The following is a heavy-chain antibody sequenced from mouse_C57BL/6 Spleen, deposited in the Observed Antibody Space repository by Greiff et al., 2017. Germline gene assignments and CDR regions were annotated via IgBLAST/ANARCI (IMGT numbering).Heavy chain of an antibody. J-gene: IGHJ1*03. CDR3: ASATYYYGSSYGYCDV. D-gene: IGHD1-1*01. CDR2: INYDGSST. V-gene: IGHV5-16*01. CDR1: GFTFSDYY. Sequence: EVKLVESEGGLVQPGSSMKLSCTASGFTFSDYYMAWVRQVPEKGLEWVANINYDGSSTYYLDSLKSRFIISRDNAKNILYLQMSSLKSEDTATYYCASATYYYGSSYGYCDVWGTGTTVTVSS.